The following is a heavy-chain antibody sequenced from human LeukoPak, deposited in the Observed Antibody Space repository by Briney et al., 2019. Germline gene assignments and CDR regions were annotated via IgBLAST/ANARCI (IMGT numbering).Heavy chain of an antibody. CDR2: INHSGST. J-gene: IGHJ3*02. D-gene: IGHD1-26*01. CDR3: ARGEWELLGDHAFDI. CDR1: GGSFRDYY. V-gene: IGHV4-34*01. Sequence: SETLSLTCAVYGGSFRDYYWSWIRQPPGKGLQWIAEINHSGSTDYNPSLKSRATISLDTSKNQFPLKLSSVTAADTAVYYCARGEWELLGDHAFDIRGQGTMVTVSS.